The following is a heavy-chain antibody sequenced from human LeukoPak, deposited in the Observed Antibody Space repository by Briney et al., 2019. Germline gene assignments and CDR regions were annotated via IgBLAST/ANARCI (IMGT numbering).Heavy chain of an antibody. D-gene: IGHD4-23*01. CDR3: ARSSGYGGNSTYYYYYGMDV. CDR1: GDTFSSYA. V-gene: IGHV1-18*01. Sequence: ASVKVSCKASGDTFSSYAISWVRQAPGQGLEWMGWISAYNGNTNYAQKLQGRVTMTTDTSTSTAYMELRSLRSDDTAVYYCARSSGYGGNSTYYYYYGMDVWGQGTTVTVSS. CDR2: ISAYNGNT. J-gene: IGHJ6*02.